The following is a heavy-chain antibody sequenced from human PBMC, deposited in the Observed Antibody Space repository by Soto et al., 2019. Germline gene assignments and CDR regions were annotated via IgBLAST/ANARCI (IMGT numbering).Heavy chain of an antibody. CDR2: ISYDGSNK. J-gene: IGHJ1*01. D-gene: IGHD2-2*02. V-gene: IGHV3-30*18. Sequence: QVQLVESGGGVVQPGRSLRLSCAASGFTFSSYGMHWVRQAPGKGLEWVAVISYDGSNKYYADSVKGRFTISRENSKNTLYLQMNSLRAEDTAVYYCAKEGEYCSSTSCYIEFQHWGQGTLVTVSS. CDR3: AKEGEYCSSTSCYIEFQH. CDR1: GFTFSSYG.